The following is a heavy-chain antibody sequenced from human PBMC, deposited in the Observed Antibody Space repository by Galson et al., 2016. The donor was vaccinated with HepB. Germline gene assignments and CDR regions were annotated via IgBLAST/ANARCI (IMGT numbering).Heavy chain of an antibody. V-gene: IGHV3-23*01. J-gene: IGHJ4*03. CDR2: ISGGGRNT. Sequence: SLRLSCAASGFPFSGYAMSWVRQAPGKGLEWISAISGGGRNTYYADSVTGRFTISRDNSKKTLYLQMNSLRAEDTAVYYCASHDYGDHYFDSWGQGTTVTVSS. CDR3: ASHDYGDHYFDS. D-gene: IGHD4-17*01. CDR1: GFPFSGYA.